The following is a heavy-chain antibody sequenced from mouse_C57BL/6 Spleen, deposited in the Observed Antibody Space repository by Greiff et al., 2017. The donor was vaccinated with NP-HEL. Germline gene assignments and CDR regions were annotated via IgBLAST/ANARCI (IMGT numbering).Heavy chain of an antibody. CDR2: IDPSDSET. CDR3: ARRDYYGSSPWYFDV. CDR1: GYTFTSYW. V-gene: IGHV1-52*01. Sequence: QVQLQQPGAELVRPGSSVKLSCKASGYTFTSYWMHWVKQRPIQGLEWIGNIDPSDSETHYNQKFKDKATLTVDKSSSTAYMQLSSLTSEDSAVYYCARRDYYGSSPWYFDVWGTGTTVTVSS. J-gene: IGHJ1*03. D-gene: IGHD1-1*01.